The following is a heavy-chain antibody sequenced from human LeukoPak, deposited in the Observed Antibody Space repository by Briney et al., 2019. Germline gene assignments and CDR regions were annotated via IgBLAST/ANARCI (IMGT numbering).Heavy chain of an antibody. V-gene: IGHV4-31*03. D-gene: IGHD5-12*01. CDR3: ARGYRGYVSH. CDR1: GGSISSSSYY. J-gene: IGHJ4*02. Sequence: SETLSLTCTVSGGSISSSSYYWGWIRQPPGKGLEWIGYIYYSGSTYYNPSLKSRVTISVDTSKNQFSLKLSSVTAADTAVYYCARGYRGYVSHWGQGTLVTVSS. CDR2: IYYSGST.